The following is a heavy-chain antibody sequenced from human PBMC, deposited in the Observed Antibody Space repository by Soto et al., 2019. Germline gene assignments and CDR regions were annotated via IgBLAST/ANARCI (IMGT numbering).Heavy chain of an antibody. J-gene: IGHJ4*02. D-gene: IGHD5-12*01. CDR1: GFTFSSYS. CDR3: ARDSRRSRDGYNSPDY. CDR2: ISSSSSYI. Sequence: GGSLRLSCAASGFTFSSYSMNWVRQAPGKGLEWVSSISSSSSYIYYADSVKGRFTISRDNAKNSLYLQMNSLRAEDTAVYYCARDSRRSRDGYNSPDYWGQGTLVTVSS. V-gene: IGHV3-21*04.